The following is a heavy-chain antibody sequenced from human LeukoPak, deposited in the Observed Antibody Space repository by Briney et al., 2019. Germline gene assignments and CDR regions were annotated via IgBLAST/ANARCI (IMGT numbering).Heavy chain of an antibody. CDR1: GGSFSGYY. Sequence: SETLSLTCAVYGGSFSGYYWSWIRQPPGKGLEWIGEINHSGSTNYNPSLKSRVTISVDTSKNQFSLKLSSVTAADTAVYYCARALDILTGTFDHWGQGTLVTVSS. J-gene: IGHJ4*02. D-gene: IGHD3-9*01. CDR2: INHSGST. CDR3: ARALDILTGTFDH. V-gene: IGHV4-34*01.